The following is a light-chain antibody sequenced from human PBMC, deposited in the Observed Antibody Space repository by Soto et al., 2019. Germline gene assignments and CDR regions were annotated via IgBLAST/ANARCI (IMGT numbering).Light chain of an antibody. CDR2: KAS. V-gene: IGKV1-5*03. J-gene: IGKJ5*01. CDR3: QQHNSFSIT. CDR1: QSISSW. Sequence: DIQMTQSASTLSASLGDRVTITWGASQSISSWLAWYQQKKGKAPKLLIYKASSLESGVPSRFSGSGYGTESNLTINSLQADDFATYYCQQHNSFSITFGQGTRLEIK.